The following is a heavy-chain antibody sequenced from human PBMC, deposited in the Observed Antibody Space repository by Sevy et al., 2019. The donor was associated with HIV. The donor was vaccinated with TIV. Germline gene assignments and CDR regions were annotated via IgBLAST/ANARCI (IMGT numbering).Heavy chain of an antibody. CDR2: ISSSSSTI. Sequence: GGSLRLSCAASGFTFSSYSMNWVRQAPGKGLEWVSYISSSSSTIYYADSVKGRFTISRDNAKNSLYLQMNSLRDEETAVYYCAGDLKFTYCSSTSCYKGLYYYGMDVWGQGTTVTVSS. V-gene: IGHV3-48*02. CDR1: GFTFSSYS. J-gene: IGHJ6*02. CDR3: AGDLKFTYCSSTSCYKGLYYYGMDV. D-gene: IGHD2-2*02.